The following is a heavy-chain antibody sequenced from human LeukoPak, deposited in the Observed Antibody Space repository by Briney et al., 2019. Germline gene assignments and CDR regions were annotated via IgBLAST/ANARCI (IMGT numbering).Heavy chain of an antibody. D-gene: IGHD3-22*01. Sequence: GGSLRLSCVASGFTFSYYPLSWVRQAPGKGLEWVAAIGSASGTKYYADSVKGRFAISRDDSKSTLYLQMSSLRGEDTAAYYCAKVWATYYDRGIFDSWGQGTRVTVSS. CDR1: GFTFSYYP. J-gene: IGHJ4*02. V-gene: IGHV3-23*01. CDR3: AKVWATYYDRGIFDS. CDR2: IGSASGTK.